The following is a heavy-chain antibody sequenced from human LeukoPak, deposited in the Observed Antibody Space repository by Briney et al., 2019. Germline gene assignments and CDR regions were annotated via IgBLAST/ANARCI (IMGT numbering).Heavy chain of an antibody. V-gene: IGHV3-30*18. D-gene: IGHD3-9*01. Sequence: GGSLRLSCAASGFTFSSYGMHWVRQAPGKGLEWVAVISYDGSNKYYADSVKGRFTISRDNSKNTLYLQMNSLGAEDTAVYYCAKGLRYSDNWGQGTLVTVSS. CDR1: GFTFSSYG. CDR2: ISYDGSNK. CDR3: AKGLRYSDN. J-gene: IGHJ4*02.